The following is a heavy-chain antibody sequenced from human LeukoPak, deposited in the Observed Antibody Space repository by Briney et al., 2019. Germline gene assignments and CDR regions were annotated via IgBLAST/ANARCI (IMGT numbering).Heavy chain of an antibody. CDR3: ARIGDSDAFDI. D-gene: IGHD2-21*02. CDR1: GFTFSSYW. Sequence: GGSLRLSCAASGFTFSSYWMHWVRQAPGKGLVWVSVIYSGGSTYYAGSVKGRFTISRDNSKNTLYLQMNSLRAEDTAVYYCARIGDSDAFDIWGQGTMVTVSS. CDR2: IYSGGST. J-gene: IGHJ3*02. V-gene: IGHV3-53*01.